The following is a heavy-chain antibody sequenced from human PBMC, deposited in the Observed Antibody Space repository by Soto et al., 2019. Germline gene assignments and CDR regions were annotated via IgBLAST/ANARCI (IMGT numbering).Heavy chain of an antibody. Sequence: EVQLVESGGGLVKPGGSLRLSCAASGFTFSNAWMSWVRQAPGKGLEWVGRIKSKTDGGTTDYAAPVKGRFTISRDDSKNTLYLQMNSLKTEDTAVYYCTTDVDQWVAVADHFDYWGQGTLVTVSS. CDR3: TTDVDQWVAVADHFDY. D-gene: IGHD6-19*01. J-gene: IGHJ4*02. CDR1: GFTFSNAW. CDR2: IKSKTDGGTT. V-gene: IGHV3-15*01.